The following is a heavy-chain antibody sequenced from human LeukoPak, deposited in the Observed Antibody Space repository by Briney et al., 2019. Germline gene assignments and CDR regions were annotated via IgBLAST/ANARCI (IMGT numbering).Heavy chain of an antibody. J-gene: IGHJ6*03. CDR1: GGSFSGYY. V-gene: IGHV4-34*01. CDR3: ARDAPSSSWSYYYYYMDV. CDR2: INHSGST. Sequence: PSETLSLTCAVYGGSFSGYYWSWIRQPPGKGREWIGEINHSGSTNYNPSLKSRVTISVDTSKNQFSLKLSSVTAADTAVYYCARDAPSSSWSYYYYYMDVWGKGTAVTVSS. D-gene: IGHD6-13*01.